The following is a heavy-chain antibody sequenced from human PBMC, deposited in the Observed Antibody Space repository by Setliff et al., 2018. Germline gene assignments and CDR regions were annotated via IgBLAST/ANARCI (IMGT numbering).Heavy chain of an antibody. D-gene: IGHD3-3*01. CDR2: INAGNGNT. Sequence: GASVKVSCKASGYTFTSYAMHWVRQAPGQRLEWMGWINAGNGNTKYSQKFQGRVTITRDTSANTAYMELSSLRSEDTAVYYCARAQSWSGGPYYFDNWGQGTLVTVSS. J-gene: IGHJ4*02. V-gene: IGHV1-3*01. CDR3: ARAQSWSGGPYYFDN. CDR1: GYTFTSYA.